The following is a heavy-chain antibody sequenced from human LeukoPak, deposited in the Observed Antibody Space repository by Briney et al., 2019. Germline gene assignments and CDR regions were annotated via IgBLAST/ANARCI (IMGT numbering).Heavy chain of an antibody. CDR2: ISSSSNFI. D-gene: IGHD4-17*01. CDR1: GFTFSSCS. Sequence: GGSLRLSCAASGFTFSSCSMNWVRQAPGKGLEWVSSISSSSNFIYYADSVKGRFTISRDNAKNSLYLQMNSLRAEDTAVYYCARAISDYDASDIWGQGTMVTVSS. V-gene: IGHV3-21*01. J-gene: IGHJ3*02. CDR3: ARAISDYDASDI.